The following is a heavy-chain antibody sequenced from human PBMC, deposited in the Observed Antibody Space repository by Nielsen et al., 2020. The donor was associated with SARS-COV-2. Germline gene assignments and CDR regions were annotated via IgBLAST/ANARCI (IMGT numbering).Heavy chain of an antibody. D-gene: IGHD6-13*01. CDR2: IYPGDSDN. Sequence: GESLKIYCQGSGSSFASYWIGWVRQMPGKGLEWMGIIYPGDSDNRYSPSYQGQVTISADKSISTAYLQWRRLKASDTAMYYCSRRSVAAAGRWADAFDIWGQGTMVTVSS. V-gene: IGHV5-51*01. CDR1: GSSFASYW. CDR3: SRRSVAAAGRWADAFDI. J-gene: IGHJ3*02.